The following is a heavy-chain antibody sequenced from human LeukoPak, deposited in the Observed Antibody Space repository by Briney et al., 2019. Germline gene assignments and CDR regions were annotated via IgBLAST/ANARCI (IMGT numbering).Heavy chain of an antibody. CDR2: IYYSGST. V-gene: IGHV4-39*01. CDR3: ARHGRSVITAFDI. D-gene: IGHD1-14*01. Sequence: SETLSLTCTVSGGSISSSSYYWGWIRQPPGKGLEWVGSIYYSGSTYYNPSLKSRITVSVDTSKKQLSLKLSSVTAADTAVYYCARHGRSVITAFDIWGLGTMVAVSS. CDR1: GGSISSSSYY. J-gene: IGHJ3*02.